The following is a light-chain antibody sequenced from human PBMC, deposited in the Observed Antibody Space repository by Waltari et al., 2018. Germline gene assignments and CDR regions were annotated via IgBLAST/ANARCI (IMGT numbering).Light chain of an antibody. CDR1: RSNIGSNY. CDR3: AAWDDSLSGRV. CDR2: RNN. V-gene: IGLV1-47*01. J-gene: IGLJ3*02. Sequence: QSVLTQPPSASGTPGQRVTISCSGSRSNIGSNYVYWYQQLPGTAPKLLIYRNNQRPSGVPDRFSGSKSGTSASLAISWLRSEDEADYYCAAWDDSLSGRVFGGGTKVTVL.